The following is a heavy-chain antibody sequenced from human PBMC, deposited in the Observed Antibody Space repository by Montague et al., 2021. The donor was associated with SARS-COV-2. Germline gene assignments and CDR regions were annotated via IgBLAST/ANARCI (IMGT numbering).Heavy chain of an antibody. CDR2: IYHGGST. J-gene: IGHJ4*02. Sequence: SETLSLTCAVSGGSISSNNWWSWVHQPPGKGLGCIWEIYHGGSTNYNPSLNRLVTVSVDKSKNQFSLKLSSVTAANTAVYYCARGVSWVTMIVVVAYFDYGGKGTRATV. CDR1: GGSISSNNW. CDR3: ARGVSWVTMIVVVAYFDY. D-gene: IGHD3-22*01. V-gene: IGHV4-4*02.